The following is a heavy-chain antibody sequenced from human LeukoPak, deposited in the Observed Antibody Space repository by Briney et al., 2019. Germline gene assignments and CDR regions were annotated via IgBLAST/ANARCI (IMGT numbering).Heavy chain of an antibody. CDR3: ARDIRNSNYPFDP. CDR2: ISSSSSYI. CDR1: GFTFSSYS. Sequence: GGSLRLSCAASGFTFSSYSMNWVRQAPGKGLEWVSSISSSSSYIYYADSVKGRFTISRDNAKNSLYLQMNSLRAEDTAVYYCARDIRNSNYPFDPWGQGTLVTVSS. J-gene: IGHJ5*02. D-gene: IGHD4-11*01. V-gene: IGHV3-21*01.